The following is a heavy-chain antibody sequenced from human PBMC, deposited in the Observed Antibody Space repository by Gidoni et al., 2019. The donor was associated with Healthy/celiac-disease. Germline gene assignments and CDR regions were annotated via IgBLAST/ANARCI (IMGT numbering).Heavy chain of an antibody. Sequence: QVQLVESGGGVVQPGRSLRLSCAASGFTFSSYGMHCVRQAPGKGLEWVAVISYDGSNKYYADSVKGRFTISRDNSKNTLYLQMNSLRAEDTAVYYCARPYYYDSSGYRWAFDIWGQGTMVTVSS. D-gene: IGHD3-22*01. CDR1: GFTFSSYG. V-gene: IGHV3-30*03. CDR2: ISYDGSNK. J-gene: IGHJ3*02. CDR3: ARPYYYDSSGYRWAFDI.